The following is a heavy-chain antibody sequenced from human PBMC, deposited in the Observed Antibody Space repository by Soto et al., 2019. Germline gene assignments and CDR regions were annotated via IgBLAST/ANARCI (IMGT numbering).Heavy chain of an antibody. J-gene: IGHJ4*02. V-gene: IGHV1-2*04. D-gene: IGHD4-17*01. CDR1: GYTFSAYY. CDR2: INPNSGAT. Sequence: QVQLVQSGAEVKKPGASVKVSCKASGYTFSAYYIHWVRQAPGQGLEWMGWINPNSGATTYAQNFQGWVTVTRDTSITTAYMELTRLRSDDTAIYYCARGTPTVTWEGVFESWGQGTLVTVSS. CDR3: ARGTPTVTWEGVFES.